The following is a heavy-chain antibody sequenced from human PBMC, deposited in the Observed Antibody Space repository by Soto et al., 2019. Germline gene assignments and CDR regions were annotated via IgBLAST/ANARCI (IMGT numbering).Heavy chain of an antibody. CDR2: IYHSGST. Sequence: SETLSLTCAVSGGSISSGGYSWSWIRQPPGKGLEWIGYIYHSGSTYYNPSLKSRVTISVDRSKNQFSLKLSSVTAADTAVYYCARHCPPEYDYVWGSYRPCYFDYWGQGTLVTVSS. CDR1: GGSISSGGYS. CDR3: ARHCPPEYDYVWGSYRPCYFDY. V-gene: IGHV4-30-2*01. D-gene: IGHD3-16*02. J-gene: IGHJ4*02.